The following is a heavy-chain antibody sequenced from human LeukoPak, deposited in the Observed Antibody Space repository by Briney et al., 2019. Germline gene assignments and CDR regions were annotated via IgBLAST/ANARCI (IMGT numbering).Heavy chain of an antibody. J-gene: IGHJ4*02. Sequence: GGSLRLSCAASGFIFSDYYMSWIRQAPGEGLEWVSYISNSGSTIYYADSVKGRFTISRDNAKNSLYLQMNSLRAEDTAVYYCARDLSWLGIFDYWGQGTLVTVSS. CDR3: ARDLSWLGIFDY. D-gene: IGHD6-19*01. V-gene: IGHV3-11*04. CDR1: GFIFSDYY. CDR2: ISNSGSTI.